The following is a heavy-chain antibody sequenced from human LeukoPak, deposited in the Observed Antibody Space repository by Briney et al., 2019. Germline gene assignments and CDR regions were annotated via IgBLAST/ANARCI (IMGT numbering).Heavy chain of an antibody. D-gene: IGHD6-19*01. CDR1: GFIFNNYD. Sequence: PGRSQRLSCAASGFIFNNYDMHWVRQAPGKGLEWVALITSDGSSAYYADSVRGRFTISRDNSKNTVFLELNSLRSEDTAVYYCAKRYGNGWNFDYWGPGTLVTVSS. J-gene: IGHJ4*02. CDR3: AKRYGNGWNFDY. V-gene: IGHV3-30*18. CDR2: ITSDGSSA.